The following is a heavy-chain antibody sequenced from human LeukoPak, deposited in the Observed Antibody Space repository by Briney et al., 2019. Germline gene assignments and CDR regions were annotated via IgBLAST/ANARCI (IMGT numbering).Heavy chain of an antibody. J-gene: IGHJ2*01. V-gene: IGHV1-2*02. CDR1: GYTFTGYY. Sequence: ASVKVSCKASGYTFTGYYMHWVRQAPGQGLEWMGWINPNSGGTNYAQKFQGRVTMTRDTSISTAYMELSRLRSDDTAVYYCAREGGYYYDSNGYEQEILDWYFDLWGRGTLVTVSS. CDR3: AREGGYYYDSNGYEQEILDWYFDL. D-gene: IGHD3-22*01. CDR2: INPNSGGT.